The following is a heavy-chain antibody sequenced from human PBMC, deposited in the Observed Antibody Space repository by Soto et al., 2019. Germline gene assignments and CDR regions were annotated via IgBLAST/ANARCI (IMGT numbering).Heavy chain of an antibody. CDR3: VRGRYYGSGRTFDY. Sequence: SETLSLTCAVYGGSFSGYYWSWIRQPPGKGLEWIGEINHSGSTNYNPSLKSRVPISVDTSKNQFSLKLTSVTAADTAVYYCVRGRYYGSGRTFDYWGQGTLVTVSS. V-gene: IGHV4-34*01. D-gene: IGHD3-10*01. CDR1: GGSFSGYY. J-gene: IGHJ4*02. CDR2: INHSGST.